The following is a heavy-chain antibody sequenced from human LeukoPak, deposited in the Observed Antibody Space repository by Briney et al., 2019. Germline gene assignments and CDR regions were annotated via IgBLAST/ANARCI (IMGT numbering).Heavy chain of an antibody. CDR2: IWHDASNT. V-gene: IGHV3-33*01. Sequence: GGSLRLSCAASGFPFSSYGMHWVRQAPGKGLESVAVIWHDASNTYYVDSVMGRFTISRDNSKNTLYLQLNSLRAEDTAVYYSARAGPQGFGVDVWGQGTTVIVSS. J-gene: IGHJ6*02. CDR1: GFPFSSYG. CDR3: ARAGPQGFGVDV.